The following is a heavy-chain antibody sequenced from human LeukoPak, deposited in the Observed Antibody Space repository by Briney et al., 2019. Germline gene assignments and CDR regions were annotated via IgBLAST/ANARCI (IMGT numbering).Heavy chain of an antibody. Sequence: PGGPLRLSCTASGFTFGDYAMSWVRQAPGKGLEWVGFIRSKAYGGTTEYAASVKGRFIISRDDSKSIAYLQMSSLKTEDTAVYYCTRLYSNSYYYYMDVWGKGTTVTISS. V-gene: IGHV3-49*04. CDR1: GFTFGDYA. CDR3: TRLYSNSYYYYMDV. J-gene: IGHJ6*03. CDR2: IRSKAYGGTT. D-gene: IGHD5-18*01.